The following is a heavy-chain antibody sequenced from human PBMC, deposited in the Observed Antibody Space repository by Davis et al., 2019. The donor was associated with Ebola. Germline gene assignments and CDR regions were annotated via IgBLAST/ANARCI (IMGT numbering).Heavy chain of an antibody. CDR1: GFTFSSYW. D-gene: IGHD1-1*01. CDR3: ARLGNVRYYYGMDV. J-gene: IGHJ6*04. V-gene: IGHV3-74*01. Sequence: GESLKISCAASGFTFSSYWMHWVRQAPGKGLVWVSRINSDGSSTSYADSVKGRFTISRDNAKNSLYLQMNSLRAEDTAVYYCARLGNVRYYYGMDVWGKGTTVTVSS. CDR2: INSDGSST.